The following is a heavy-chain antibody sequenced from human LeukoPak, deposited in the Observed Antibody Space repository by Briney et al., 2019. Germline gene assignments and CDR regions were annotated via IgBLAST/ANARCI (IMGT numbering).Heavy chain of an antibody. J-gene: IGHJ6*02. CDR3: AKDIGGYSYGYGYYGMDV. D-gene: IGHD5-18*01. CDR1: GFTFDDYA. CDR2: ISGDGGST. Sequence: GGSLRLSCAASGFTFDDYAMHWVRQAPGKGLEWVSLISGDGGSTCYADSVKGRFTISRDNSKNSLYLQMNSLRTEDTALYYCAKDIGGYSYGYGYYGMDVWGQGTTVTVSS. V-gene: IGHV3-43*02.